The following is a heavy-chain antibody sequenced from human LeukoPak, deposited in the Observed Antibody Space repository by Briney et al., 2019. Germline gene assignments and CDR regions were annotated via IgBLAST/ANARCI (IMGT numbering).Heavy chain of an antibody. CDR1: GFTFSSYA. V-gene: IGHV3-23*01. J-gene: IGHJ4*02. CDR3: ARDFYYHDSGSYQD. CDR2: ISGGGRDT. Sequence: GGSLRLSCAGSGFTFSSYAMTWVRQAPGKGLQWVSVISGGGRDTYYADSVKGRFTISRDNSKSTLYLQMNSLRAEDTATYYCARDFYYHDSGSYQDWGQGTLVTVSS. D-gene: IGHD3-10*01.